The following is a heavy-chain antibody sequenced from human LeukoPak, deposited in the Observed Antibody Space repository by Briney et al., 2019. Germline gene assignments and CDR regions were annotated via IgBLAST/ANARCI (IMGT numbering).Heavy chain of an antibody. D-gene: IGHD6-19*01. CDR3: ARGGGIAVDGDYYYYMDV. J-gene: IGHJ6*03. CDR1: GYTFTSYG. CDR2: ISAYNGNT. V-gene: IGHV1-18*01. Sequence: ASGKVSCKASGYTFTSYGISWGRQAPGQGLKGMGWISAYNGNTNYAQKLQGRGTMTTDTSTSTAYMELTSLRSDDTAVYYCARGGGIAVDGDYYYYMDVWGKGTTVTVSS.